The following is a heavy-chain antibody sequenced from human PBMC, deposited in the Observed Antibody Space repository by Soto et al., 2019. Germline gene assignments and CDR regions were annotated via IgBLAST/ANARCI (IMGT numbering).Heavy chain of an antibody. CDR3: ARDGPYYDFWSGYSAFDI. CDR2: ISSSSSTI. Sequence: SLRLSCAASGFTFSSYSMNWVRQAPGKGLEWVSYISSSSSTIYYADSVKGRFTISRDNAKNSLYLQMNSLRAEDTAVYYCARDGPYYDFWSGYSAFDIWGQGTMVTVSS. J-gene: IGHJ3*02. CDR1: GFTFSSYS. V-gene: IGHV3-48*01. D-gene: IGHD3-3*01.